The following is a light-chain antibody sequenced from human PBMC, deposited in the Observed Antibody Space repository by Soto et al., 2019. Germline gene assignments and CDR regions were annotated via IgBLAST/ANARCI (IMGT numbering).Light chain of an antibody. V-gene: IGKV1-9*01. J-gene: IGKJ4*01. CDR2: AAS. CDR1: QGIRSY. Sequence: IELIQSPSSLSASVGDRVTITCRASQGIRSYLAWYQQKPGKAPQLLIYAASTLQSGVPSRFSGSGSGTDFTLTISSLQPEDFATYYCQQLNAYPRTFGGGTKV. CDR3: QQLNAYPRT.